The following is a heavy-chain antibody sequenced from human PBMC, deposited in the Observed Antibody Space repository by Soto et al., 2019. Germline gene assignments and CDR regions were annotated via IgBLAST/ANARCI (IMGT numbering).Heavy chain of an antibody. D-gene: IGHD2-2*01. V-gene: IGHV3-15*01. J-gene: IGHJ5*02. CDR2: IKSKTDGGTT. Sequence: GGSLRRSCAASGFTFSNAWMSWVRQAPGKGLEWVGRIKSKTDGGTTDYAAPVKGRFTISRDDSKNTLYLQMNSLKTEDTAVYYCTTGYSTSCCRFDPWGQGTLVTSPQ. CDR1: GFTFSNAW. CDR3: TTGYSTSCCRFDP.